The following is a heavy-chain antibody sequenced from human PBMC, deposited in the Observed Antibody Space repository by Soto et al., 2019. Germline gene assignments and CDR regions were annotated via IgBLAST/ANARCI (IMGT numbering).Heavy chain of an antibody. V-gene: IGHV4-38-2*02. CDR3: ERDTHNIILSAQTL. J-gene: IGHJ4*02. CDR1: GYSISSGYY. CDR2: IFHYGSA. Sequence: PAETLSLSCAVSGYSISSGYYCGWIRQSPGKGLEWIGTIFHYGSAHYNPSLKNRVTISIDTSKNQFSLKLASVSAADTAVYYCERDTHNIILSAQTLWGQGTLVTVYS. D-gene: IGHD2-8*01.